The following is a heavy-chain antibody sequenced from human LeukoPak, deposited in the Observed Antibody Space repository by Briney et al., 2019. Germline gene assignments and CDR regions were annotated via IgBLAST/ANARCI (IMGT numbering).Heavy chain of an antibody. J-gene: IGHJ4*02. CDR1: GYSFTSYW. CDR2: IYPGDSDT. CDR3: ARQESEMSTPANRYFDS. V-gene: IGHV5-51*01. D-gene: IGHD5-24*01. Sequence: GESLKISCKGSGYSFTSYWIGWVRHMPGKGLEWMGMIYPGDSDTRYSPSFQGQVTISADKSISTAYLQWSSLKASDTAMYYCARQESEMSTPANRYFDSWRQGTLVTVSS.